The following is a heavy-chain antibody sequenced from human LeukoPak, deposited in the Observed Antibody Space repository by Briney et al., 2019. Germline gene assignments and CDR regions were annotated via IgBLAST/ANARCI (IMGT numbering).Heavy chain of an antibody. CDR1: GYSISSGYY. CDR2: IYHSGST. J-gene: IGHJ4*02. D-gene: IGHD3-3*01. Sequence: SETLSLTCAVSGYSISSGYYWGWIRQPPGKGLEWIGSIYHSGSTYYNPSLKSRVTISVDTSKNQFSLKLSSVTAADTAVYYCARGTKYYDFWSGYLVYWGQGTLVTVSS. CDR3: ARGTKYYDFWSGYLVY. V-gene: IGHV4-38-2*01.